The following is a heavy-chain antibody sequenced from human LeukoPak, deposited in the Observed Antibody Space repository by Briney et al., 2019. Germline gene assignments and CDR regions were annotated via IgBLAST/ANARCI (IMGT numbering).Heavy chain of an antibody. V-gene: IGHV4-59*12. J-gene: IGHJ6*04. CDR3: ASNIVGAPWDV. CDR2: IYYSGST. Sequence: SETLSLTCTVSGGSISSYYWSWIRQPPGKGLEWIGYIYYSGSTYYNPSLKSRVTISVDTSKNQFSLKLSSVTAADTAVYYCASNIVGAPWDVWGKGTTVTVSS. CDR1: GGSISSYY. D-gene: IGHD1-26*01.